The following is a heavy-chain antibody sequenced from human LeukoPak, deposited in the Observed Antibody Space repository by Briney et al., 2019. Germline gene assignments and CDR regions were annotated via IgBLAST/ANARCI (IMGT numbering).Heavy chain of an antibody. CDR3: ARELTVTRGLDY. V-gene: IGHV1-2*02. CDR2: INPNSGGT. D-gene: IGHD4-17*01. J-gene: IGHJ4*02. CDR1: GYTFTGYY. Sequence: ASVKVSCKASGYTFTGYYMHWVRQAPGQGLEWMGWINPNSGGTNYAQKFQGRVTVTRDTSISTAYMELSRLRSDDTAVYYCARELTVTRGLDYWGQGTLVTVSS.